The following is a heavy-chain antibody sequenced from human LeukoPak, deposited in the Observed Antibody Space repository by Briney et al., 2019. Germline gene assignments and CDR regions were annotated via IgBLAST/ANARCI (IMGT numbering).Heavy chain of an antibody. CDR3: ARDSGYYYDSSGYYRKGPFDY. D-gene: IGHD3-22*01. CDR2: INPNSGGT. J-gene: IGHJ4*02. Sequence: GASVKVSCKASGYTFTCYYMHWVRQAPGQGLEWRGWINPNSGGTNYAQKFQGRVTITRDTSISTAYMELSRLRSDDTAVYYCARDSGYYYDSSGYYRKGPFDYWGQGTLVTVSS. CDR1: GYTFTCYY. V-gene: IGHV1-2*02.